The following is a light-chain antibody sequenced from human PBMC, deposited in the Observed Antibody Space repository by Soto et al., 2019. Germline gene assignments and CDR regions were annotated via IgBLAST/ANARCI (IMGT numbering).Light chain of an antibody. V-gene: IGLV8-61*01. Sequence: QAVVTQEPSFSVSPGRTVTLTCGLSTGSVSTSYYPSWYQQTPGQAPRTLIYSINTRPSGVPDRFSGSSLGNKAALTITGAEDDDESYYCCFLYMGSGIWVFGGGTKVTVL. CDR1: TGSVSTSYY. J-gene: IGLJ3*02. CDR2: SIN. CDR3: FLYMGSGIWV.